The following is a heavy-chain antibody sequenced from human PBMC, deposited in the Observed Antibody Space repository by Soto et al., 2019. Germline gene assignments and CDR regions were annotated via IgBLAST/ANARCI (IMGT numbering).Heavy chain of an antibody. D-gene: IGHD2-15*01. CDR2: IIPIFGTA. CDR3: AAVYCSGGSCYRNYYYYGMDV. CDR1: GGTFSSYA. Sequence: QVQLVQSGAEVKKPGSSVKVSCKASGGTFSSYAISWVRQAPGQGLEWMGGIIPIFGTANYAQKFQGRVTITADESTSTAYMELSSLRSEDTAVYYCAAVYCSGGSCYRNYYYYGMDVWGQGTTVTVSS. V-gene: IGHV1-69*01. J-gene: IGHJ6*02.